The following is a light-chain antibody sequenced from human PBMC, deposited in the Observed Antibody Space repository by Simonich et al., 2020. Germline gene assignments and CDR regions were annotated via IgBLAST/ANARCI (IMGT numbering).Light chain of an antibody. V-gene: IGLV4-69*01. Sequence: QLVLTQSPSASASLGASVKLTCTLSSGHSRYALAGHQQQPEKGPRDLMKLNSDGSHSKGDGIPDRFSGSSSGAERYLTISSLQSEDEADYYCQTWGTGIQVFGGGTKLTVL. CDR1: SGHSRYA. J-gene: IGLJ2*01. CDR2: LNSDGSH. CDR3: QTWGTGIQV.